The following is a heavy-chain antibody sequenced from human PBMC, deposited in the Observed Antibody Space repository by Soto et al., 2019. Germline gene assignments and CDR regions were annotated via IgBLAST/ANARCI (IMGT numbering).Heavy chain of an antibody. CDR3: ARVPGFIVATNPYYFDY. V-gene: IGHV1-69*06. J-gene: IGHJ4*02. D-gene: IGHD5-12*01. Sequence: GASVKVSCKASGGTFSSYAISWVRQAPGQGLEWMGGIIPIFGTANYAQKFQGRVTITADKSTSTAYMELSSLRSEDTAVYYCARVPGFIVATNPYYFDYWGQGTLVTVSS. CDR1: GGTFSSYA. CDR2: IIPIFGTA.